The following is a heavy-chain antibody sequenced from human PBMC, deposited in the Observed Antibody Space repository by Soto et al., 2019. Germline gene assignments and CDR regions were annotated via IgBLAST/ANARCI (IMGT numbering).Heavy chain of an antibody. V-gene: IGHV1-18*01. CDR2: ISAYNGNT. D-gene: IGHD2-15*01. CDR3: ARLYCSGGSCYSDGFDY. J-gene: IGHJ4*02. Sequence: ASVKVSCKASGYTFTSYGISWVRQAPGQGLEWMGWISAYNGNTNYAQKLQGRVAMTTDTSTSTAYMELRSLRSDDTAVYYCARLYCSGGSCYSDGFDYWGQGTLVTVSS. CDR1: GYTFTSYG.